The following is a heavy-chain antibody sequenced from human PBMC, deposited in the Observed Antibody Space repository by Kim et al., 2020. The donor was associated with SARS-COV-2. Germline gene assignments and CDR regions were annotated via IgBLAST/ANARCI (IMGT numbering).Heavy chain of an antibody. V-gene: IGHV3-11*03. Sequence: GKGRFTISRDNAKSSLNLQMNSLRAEATAVYYCARWANGVPYYYYGMDVWGQGTTVTVSS. CDR3: ARWANGVPYYYYGMDV. D-gene: IGHD2-8*01. J-gene: IGHJ6*02.